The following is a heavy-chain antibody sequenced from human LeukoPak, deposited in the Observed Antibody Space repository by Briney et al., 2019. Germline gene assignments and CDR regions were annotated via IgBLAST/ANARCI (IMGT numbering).Heavy chain of an antibody. CDR2: IKQDGSEK. V-gene: IGHV3-7*01. J-gene: IGHJ4*02. Sequence: GGSLRLSCAASGFTFRSYWMTWVRQAPGKGLEWVANIKQDGSEKYYVDSVKGRFTISRDNAKNSPYLQMNSLRAEDRAVYYCARDASDENGSSSRIHLDYWGQGTLVTVSS. D-gene: IGHD6-6*01. CDR1: GFTFRSYW. CDR3: ARDASDENGSSSRIHLDY.